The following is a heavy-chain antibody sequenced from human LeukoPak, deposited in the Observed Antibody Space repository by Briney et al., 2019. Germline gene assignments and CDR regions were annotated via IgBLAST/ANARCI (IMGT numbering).Heavy chain of an antibody. V-gene: IGHV3-74*01. CDR2: INSDGSAT. CDR3: ASDSPYYGMDV. J-gene: IGHJ6*02. Sequence: GGSLRLSCAASGFPFSSYWMHWVRQVPGKGLLWVSRINSDGSATIYADSVRGRFTTSRDNAKNTLYLQMSGLRVEDTVVYHCASDSPYYGMDVWGQGTTVTVSS. CDR1: GFPFSSYW.